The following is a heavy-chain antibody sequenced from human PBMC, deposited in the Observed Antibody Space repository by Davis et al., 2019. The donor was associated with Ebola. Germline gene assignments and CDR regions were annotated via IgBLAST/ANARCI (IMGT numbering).Heavy chain of an antibody. D-gene: IGHD2-8*02. CDR3: ARLLTDHWHFDL. V-gene: IGHV5-51*01. CDR2: IYPGDSDT. CDR1: GYRFSSYW. Sequence: GESLKISCKASGYRFSSYWIGWVRQMPGKGLELMGIIYPGDSDTRYSPSLQGQVTISADKSISTAHLQWSSLKASDTAMYYCARLLTDHWHFDLWGRGALVTVSS. J-gene: IGHJ2*01.